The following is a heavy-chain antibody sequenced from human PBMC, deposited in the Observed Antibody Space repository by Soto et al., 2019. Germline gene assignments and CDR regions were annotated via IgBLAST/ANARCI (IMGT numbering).Heavy chain of an antibody. CDR1: GCKCVGYG. D-gene: IGHD6-13*01. V-gene: IGHV3-30*18. J-gene: IGHJ4*01. CDR2: ISYVGSNK. CDR3: AKDGGAAAACSDYFDY. Sequence: LRLRWRASGCKCVGYGVRRVSKAKGKGLEWVAVISYVGSNKYYADSVKGRFTISRDNSKNTVYLQMNSLRAEDTAVYYCAKDGGAAAACSDYFDYWGHGTLVIVFS.